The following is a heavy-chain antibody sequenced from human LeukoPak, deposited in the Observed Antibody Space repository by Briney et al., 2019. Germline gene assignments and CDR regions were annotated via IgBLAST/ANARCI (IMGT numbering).Heavy chain of an antibody. Sequence: GGTLRLSCAASGITFSSYGMNWVRQAPGKGLEWVSYISSSGSTIYYADSVKGRFTISRDNAKNSLYLQMNSLRAEDTAVYYCAELGITMIGGVWGKGTTVTISS. CDR3: AELGITMIGGV. D-gene: IGHD3-10*02. CDR2: ISSSGSTI. J-gene: IGHJ6*04. CDR1: GITFSSYG. V-gene: IGHV3-48*03.